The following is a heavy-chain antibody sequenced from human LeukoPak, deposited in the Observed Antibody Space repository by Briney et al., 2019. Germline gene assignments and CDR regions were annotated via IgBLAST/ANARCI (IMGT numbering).Heavy chain of an antibody. CDR1: GYTFTGYY. CDR3: ARDPQIVVVTEGVWFDP. Sequence: ASVKVSCKASGYTFTGYYMHWVRQAPGQGLGWMGWINPNSGGTNYAQKFQGRVTMTRDTSISTAYMELSRLRSDDTAVYYCARDPQIVVVTEGVWFDPWGQGTLVTVSS. CDR2: INPNSGGT. J-gene: IGHJ5*02. D-gene: IGHD3-22*01. V-gene: IGHV1-2*02.